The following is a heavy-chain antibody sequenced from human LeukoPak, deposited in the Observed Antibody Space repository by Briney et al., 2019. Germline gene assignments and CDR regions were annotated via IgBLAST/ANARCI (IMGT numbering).Heavy chain of an antibody. Sequence: SETLSLTCAVYGGSFSGYYWSWIRQPPGKGLEWRGEINHSGSTNYNPSLKSRVTISVDTAKNQFSLKLSSVTAADTAVYYCARGRSGYCSSTSCRRNWFDPWGQGTLVTVSS. J-gene: IGHJ5*02. D-gene: IGHD2-2*01. V-gene: IGHV4-34*01. CDR1: GGSFSGYY. CDR2: INHSGST. CDR3: ARGRSGYCSSTSCRRNWFDP.